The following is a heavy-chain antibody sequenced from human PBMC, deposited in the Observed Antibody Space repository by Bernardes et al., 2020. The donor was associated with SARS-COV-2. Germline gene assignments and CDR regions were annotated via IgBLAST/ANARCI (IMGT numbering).Heavy chain of an antibody. J-gene: IGHJ4*02. D-gene: IGHD4-17*01. CDR1: GFTFSSYG. Sequence: GGSLRLSCAASGFTFSSYGMHWVRQAPGKGLEWVAVISYDGSNKYYADSVKGRFTISRDNSKNTLYLQMNSLRAEDTAVYYCAKDYGDYGGLDYWGQVALVTVSS. V-gene: IGHV3-30*18. CDR2: ISYDGSNK. CDR3: AKDYGDYGGLDY.